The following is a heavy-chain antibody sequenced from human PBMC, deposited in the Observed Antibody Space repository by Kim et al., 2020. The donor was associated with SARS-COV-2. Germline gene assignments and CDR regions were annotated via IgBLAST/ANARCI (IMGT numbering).Heavy chain of an antibody. CDR2: ISSSSSYI. Sequence: GGSLRLSCAASGFTFSSYSMNWVRQAPGKGLEWVSSISSSSSYIYYADSVKGRFTISRDNAKNSLYLQMNSLRAEDTAVYYCARETYYGSGSYYDPSVDGYFDLWGRGTLVTVAS. V-gene: IGHV3-21*01. CDR1: GFTFSSYS. D-gene: IGHD3-10*01. J-gene: IGHJ2*01. CDR3: ARETYYGSGSYYDPSVDGYFDL.